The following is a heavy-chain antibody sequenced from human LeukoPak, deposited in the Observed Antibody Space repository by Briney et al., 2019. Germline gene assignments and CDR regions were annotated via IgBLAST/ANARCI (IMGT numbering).Heavy chain of an antibody. CDR2: IYHSGST. CDR1: GGSISSGGYS. D-gene: IGHD6-13*01. Sequence: PSGTLSLTCAVSGGSISSGGYSWSWIRQPPGKGLEWIGYIYHSGSTYYNPSLKSRVTISVDRSKNQFSLKLSSVTAADTAVYYCARDSGRSWYYFDYWGQGTLVTVSS. V-gene: IGHV4-30-2*01. CDR3: ARDSGRSWYYFDY. J-gene: IGHJ4*02.